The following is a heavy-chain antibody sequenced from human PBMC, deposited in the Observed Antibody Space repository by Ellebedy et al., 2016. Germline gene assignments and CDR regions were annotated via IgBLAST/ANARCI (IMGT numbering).Heavy chain of an antibody. J-gene: IGHJ4*02. CDR3: TTAGYGN. Sequence: GESLKISXAASGFTFSSAWMSWVRQAPGEGLEWVGLIKSKADGGTTDYAAPVKGRFTISGDDSKNTLYLQMNSLKTEDTAVYFCTTAGYGNWGQGTLVTVSS. V-gene: IGHV3-15*01. D-gene: IGHD5-18*01. CDR1: GFTFSSAW. CDR2: IKSKADGGTT.